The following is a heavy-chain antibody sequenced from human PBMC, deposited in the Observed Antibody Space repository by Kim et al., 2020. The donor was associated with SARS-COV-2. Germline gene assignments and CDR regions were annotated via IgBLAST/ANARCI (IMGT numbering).Heavy chain of an antibody. CDR3: ARSVGGDFGLHY. J-gene: IGHJ4*02. D-gene: IGHD4-17*01. Sequence: GGSLRLSCSVSGFPVSSHYMNWVRQAPGKGLQWVSSIYTSDSTYYADSVKGRFTFSRDNSKNTLFLQMNSLRADDTAMYYCARSVGGDFGLHYWGQGTLVTVSS. CDR2: IYTSDST. CDR1: GFPVSSHY. V-gene: IGHV3-53*01.